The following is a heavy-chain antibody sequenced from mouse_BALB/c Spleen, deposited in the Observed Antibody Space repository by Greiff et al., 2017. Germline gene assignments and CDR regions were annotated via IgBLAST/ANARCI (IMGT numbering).Heavy chain of an antibody. J-gene: IGHJ4*01. CDR2: INPSNGGT. V-gene: IGHV1S81*02. Sequence: SGAELVKPGASVKLSCKASGYTFTSYYMYWVKQRPGQGLEWIGEINPSNGGTNFNEKFKSKATLTVDKSSSTAYMQLSSLTSEDSAVYYCTRLDGYYYAMDYWGQGTSVTVSS. CDR3: TRLDGYYYAMDY. CDR1: GYTFTSYY. D-gene: IGHD2-3*01.